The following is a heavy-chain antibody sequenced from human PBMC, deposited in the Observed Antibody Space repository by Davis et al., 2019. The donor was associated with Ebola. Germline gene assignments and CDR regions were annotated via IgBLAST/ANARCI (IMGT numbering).Heavy chain of an antibody. D-gene: IGHD3-9*01. CDR1: GFTFSTYS. CDR2: ISSDSDYI. Sequence: GESLKISCAASGFTFSTYSMSWVRQAPGKGLEWVSSISSDSDYIYYADSAKGRFTISRDNAKNTLFLQMDSLRAEDTAVYYCTKDFDYENGYWGQGSLVTVSS. CDR3: TKDFDYENGY. J-gene: IGHJ4*02. V-gene: IGHV3-21*01.